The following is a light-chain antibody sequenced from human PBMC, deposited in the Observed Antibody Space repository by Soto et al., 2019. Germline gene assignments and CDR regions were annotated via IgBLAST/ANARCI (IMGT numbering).Light chain of an antibody. V-gene: IGKV1-5*01. CDR3: QQYNSVPWT. J-gene: IGKJ1*01. Sequence: PMTQSPSTLSASVGDRVTITCRASQTIHSWLAWYQQRPGQAPKVLIYDASNLEVGVPSRFSGSGSGTDFTLTISSLQPEDFATYYCQQYNSVPWTFGHGTKVEIK. CDR2: DAS. CDR1: QTIHSW.